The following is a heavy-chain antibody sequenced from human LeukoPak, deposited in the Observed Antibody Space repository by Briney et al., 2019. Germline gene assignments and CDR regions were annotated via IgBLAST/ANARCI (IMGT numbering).Heavy chain of an antibody. V-gene: IGHV4-39*01. CDR1: DGSVSSYSYY. CDR3: ARDLWFGESD. D-gene: IGHD3-10*01. J-gene: IGHJ4*02. CDR2: IYYSGST. Sequence: PSETLSLTCTVSDGSVSSYSYYWGWIRQPPGKGLEWIGSIYYSGSTYYNPSLKSRVTISVDTSKNQFSLKLSSVTAADTAVYYCARDLWFGESDWGQGTLVTVSS.